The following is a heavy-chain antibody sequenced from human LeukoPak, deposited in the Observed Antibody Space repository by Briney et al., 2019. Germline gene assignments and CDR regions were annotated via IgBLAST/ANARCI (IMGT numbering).Heavy chain of an antibody. CDR3: AREMYYYGSVKEYYYYMDV. Sequence: PSETLSLTCSVSDDSITMYYWTWIRQPPGKGLEWIGYVDHTGSTNFNPSLNGRVSISRDTTKNLFSLRLRSVTAADTAVYYCAREMYYYGSVKEYYYYMDVWGKGTTVTISS. D-gene: IGHD3-10*01. CDR2: VDHTGST. CDR1: DDSITMYY. J-gene: IGHJ6*03. V-gene: IGHV4-59*12.